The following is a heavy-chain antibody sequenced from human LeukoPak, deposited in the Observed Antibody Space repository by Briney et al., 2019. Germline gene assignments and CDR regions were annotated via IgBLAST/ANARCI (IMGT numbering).Heavy chain of an antibody. Sequence: PGGSLRLSCAASGFTFSNYAMSWVRQAPGKGLEWVSAISGSASSTYHADSVKGRFTISRDNSKNTLYLQMNSLRAGDTAVYYCAHGAMYQLDYWGQGTLVTVSS. CDR1: GFTFSNYA. J-gene: IGHJ4*02. D-gene: IGHD2-2*01. V-gene: IGHV3-23*01. CDR3: AHGAMYQLDY. CDR2: ISGSASST.